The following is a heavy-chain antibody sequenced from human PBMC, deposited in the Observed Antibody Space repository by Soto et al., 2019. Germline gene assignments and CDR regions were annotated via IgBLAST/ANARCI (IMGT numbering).Heavy chain of an antibody. Sequence: EVQLLESGGGLVQPGGSLRLSCAASGFTFRSYAMSWVRQAPGKGLEWVSAISESGGRTYYADSVKGRFTISRDNSKNTLYLQMNSLRAEDTAVYYCAKVSPEGIRYFDWLSAWYFDYWGQGTLVTVSS. CDR2: ISESGGRT. CDR3: AKVSPEGIRYFDWLSAWYFDY. CDR1: GFTFRSYA. V-gene: IGHV3-23*01. J-gene: IGHJ4*02. D-gene: IGHD3-9*01.